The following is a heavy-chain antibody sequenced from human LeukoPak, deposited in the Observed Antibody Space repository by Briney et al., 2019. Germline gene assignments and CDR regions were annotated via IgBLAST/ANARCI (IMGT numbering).Heavy chain of an antibody. CDR2: IYYSGST. J-gene: IGHJ2*01. D-gene: IGHD1-26*01. V-gene: IGHV4-34*01. CDR3: ARGPVGATSWYFDL. CDR1: GGSFSGYY. Sequence: SETPSLTCAVYGGSFSGYYWGWIRQPPRKGLEWIGSIYYSGSTYYNPSLKSRVTISVDTSKNQFSLKLSSVTAADTAVYYCARGPVGATSWYFDLWGRGTLVTVSS.